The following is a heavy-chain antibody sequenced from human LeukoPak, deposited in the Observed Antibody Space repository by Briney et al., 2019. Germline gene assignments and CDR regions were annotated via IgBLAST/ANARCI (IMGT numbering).Heavy chain of an antibody. CDR1: GFTCSCYA. CDR3: AREGYCSSTSCYEDAFDI. J-gene: IGHJ3*02. Sequence: GGPMRLSCADSGFTCSCYAKHCVRHTPGKGLERLAHISYDGSNKYYADSVKGRFAISRDNSKNTLYLQMNSLRAEDTAVYYCAREGYCSSTSCYEDAFDIWGQGTMVTVSS. V-gene: IGHV3-30*09. D-gene: IGHD2-2*01. CDR2: ISYDGSNK.